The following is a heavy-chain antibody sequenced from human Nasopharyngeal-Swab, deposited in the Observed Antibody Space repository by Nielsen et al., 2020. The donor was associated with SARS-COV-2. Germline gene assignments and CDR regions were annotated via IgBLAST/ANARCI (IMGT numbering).Heavy chain of an antibody. D-gene: IGHD4-17*01. J-gene: IGHJ4*02. V-gene: IGHV3-21*01. Sequence: GGSLRLSCAASGFTFSSYSMNWVRQAPGKGLEWVSSISSSSSYIYYADSVKGRFTISRDNAKYSLYLQMNSLRGEDTAVYYCAREAIFGDYTYIDYWGQGTLVTVSS. CDR3: AREAIFGDYTYIDY. CDR1: GFTFSSYS. CDR2: ISSSSSYI.